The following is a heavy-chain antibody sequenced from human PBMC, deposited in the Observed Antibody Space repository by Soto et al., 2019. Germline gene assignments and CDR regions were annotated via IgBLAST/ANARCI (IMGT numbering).Heavy chain of an antibody. V-gene: IGHV1-2*02. CDR2: INPNSGGT. CDR3: ASSGGYGTMVRGVPGV. CDR1: GYTFTGYY. J-gene: IGHJ6*02. D-gene: IGHD3-10*01. Sequence: ASVKVSCKASGYTFTGYYMHWVRRAPGQGLEWMGWINPNSGGTNYAQKFQGRVTMTRDTSISTAYMELSRLRSDDTAVYYCASSGGYGTMVRGVPGVWGQGTTVTVSS.